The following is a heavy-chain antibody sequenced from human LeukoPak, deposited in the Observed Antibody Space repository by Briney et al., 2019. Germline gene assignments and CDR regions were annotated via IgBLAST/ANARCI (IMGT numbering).Heavy chain of an antibody. V-gene: IGHV3-23*01. J-gene: IGHJ4*02. CDR1: GLPFSHYD. CDR2: ISGSGGST. CDR3: ARQVVVAAKFDY. D-gene: IGHD2-15*01. Sequence: GGSLRLSCAVSGLPFSHYDMNWVRQAPGRGLEWVSAISGSGGSTYYADSVKGRFTISRDNSKNTLYLQMNSLRAEDTAVYYCARQVVVAAKFDYWGQGTLVTVSS.